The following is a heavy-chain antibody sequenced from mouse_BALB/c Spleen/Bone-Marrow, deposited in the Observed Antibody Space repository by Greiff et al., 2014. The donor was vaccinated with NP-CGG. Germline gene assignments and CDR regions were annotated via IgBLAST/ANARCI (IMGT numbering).Heavy chain of an antibody. D-gene: IGHD1-1*01. CDR2: IDPANGNT. Sequence: EVKLQESGAELVKPGASVKLSCTASGFSIKDTYMHWVKQRPEQGLEWIGRIDPANGNTKYDPKFQGKATITADTSSNTAYLQLSSLTSEDTAVYYCARYYYGSSYFDYWGQGTTLTVSS. CDR3: ARYYYGSSYFDY. V-gene: IGHV14-3*02. CDR1: GFSIKDTY. J-gene: IGHJ2*01.